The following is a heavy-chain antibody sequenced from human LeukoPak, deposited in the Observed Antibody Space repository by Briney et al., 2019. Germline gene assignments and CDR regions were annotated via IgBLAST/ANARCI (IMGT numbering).Heavy chain of an antibody. D-gene: IGHD1-20*01. Sequence: PSETLSLTCAVYGGSFSGYYWSWIRQPPGKGLEWIGEINHSGSTNYNPSLKSRVTISVDTSKNQFSLKLSSVTAADTAVYYCARGSKFRITGTGYYLYYWGQGTLVTVSS. V-gene: IGHV4-34*01. CDR3: ARGSKFRITGTGYYLYY. CDR2: INHSGST. J-gene: IGHJ4*02. CDR1: GGSFSGYY.